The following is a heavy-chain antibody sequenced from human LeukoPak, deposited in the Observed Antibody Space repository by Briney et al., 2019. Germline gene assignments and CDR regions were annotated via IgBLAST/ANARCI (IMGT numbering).Heavy chain of an antibody. J-gene: IGHJ4*02. CDR1: GGSISSYY. CDR3: ARHSTGTTVTSKRPFDY. CDR2: IYYSGST. D-gene: IGHD4-17*01. Sequence: PSETLSLTCTVSGGSISSYYWSWIRQPPGKGLEWIGYIYYSGSTNYNPSLKSRVTISVDTSKNQFSLKLSSVTAADTAVYYCARHSTGTTVTSKRPFDYWGRGTLVTVSS. V-gene: IGHV4-59*08.